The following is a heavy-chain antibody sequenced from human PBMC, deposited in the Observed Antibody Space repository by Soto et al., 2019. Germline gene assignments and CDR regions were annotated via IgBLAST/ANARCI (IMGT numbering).Heavy chain of an antibody. CDR2: ISYDGSNK. Sequence: GGSLRLSCAASGFTFSSYGMHWVRQAPGKGLEWVAVISYDGSNKYYADSVKGRFTISRDNSKNTLYLQMNSLRAEDTAVYYCAKDGPVVAAAGTLVVRYGMDVWGQGTTVTVSS. V-gene: IGHV3-30*18. J-gene: IGHJ6*02. D-gene: IGHD6-13*01. CDR1: GFTFSSYG. CDR3: AKDGPVVAAAGTLVVRYGMDV.